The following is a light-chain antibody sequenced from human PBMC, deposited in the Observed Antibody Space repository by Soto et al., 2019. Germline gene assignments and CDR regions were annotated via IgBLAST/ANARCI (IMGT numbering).Light chain of an antibody. CDR3: QQTYSTLPIT. CDR1: QSISTY. CDR2: GAS. J-gene: IGKJ5*01. Sequence: DIPMTQSPSSLSASVGDRVTIACRASQSISTYVNWYQHRPGNAPKLLIYGASILQSGVPSRFSGSGSGTYFTLTITSLQPEDFATYYCQQTYSTLPITFGQGTRLDIK. V-gene: IGKV1-39*01.